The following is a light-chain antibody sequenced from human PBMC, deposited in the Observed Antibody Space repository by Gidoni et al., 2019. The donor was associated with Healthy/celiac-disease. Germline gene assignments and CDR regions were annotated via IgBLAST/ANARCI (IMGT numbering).Light chain of an antibody. CDR3: QQSYSTHT. Sequence: DIQMPQSPSSLSASVGDRVTITCRASQSISSYLNWYQQKPGKAPKLLIYAASSLQSGVPSRFSGSGSGTDFTLTISSLQPEDFATYYCQQSYSTHTFXXXTKLEIK. CDR2: AAS. V-gene: IGKV1-39*01. J-gene: IGKJ2*01. CDR1: QSISSY.